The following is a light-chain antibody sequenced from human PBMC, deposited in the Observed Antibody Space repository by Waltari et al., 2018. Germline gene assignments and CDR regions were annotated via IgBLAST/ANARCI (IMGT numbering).Light chain of an antibody. Sequence: LVLTQSPSASASLGPSVKLTCTLSRGYSSNVIAWLQQQPGKGPRYLMKVNSDGSHRKGDDIPDRFSASKSGTECQLTISSLQSEDEADYFCQTGGHGTWVFGGGTKLTVL. V-gene: IGLV4-69*01. CDR3: QTGGHGTWV. CDR1: RGYSSNV. J-gene: IGLJ3*02. CDR2: VNSDGSH.